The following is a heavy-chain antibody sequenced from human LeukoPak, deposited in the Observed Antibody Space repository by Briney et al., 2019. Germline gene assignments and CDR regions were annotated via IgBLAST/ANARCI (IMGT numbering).Heavy chain of an antibody. D-gene: IGHD2-15*01. CDR1: GYTFTIYA. J-gene: IGHJ6*03. Sequence: GASVKVSCKASGYTFTIYAISWVRQAPGQGLEWMGWISGHNDDTNYAQRLQGRVTMTTDTSTSTAYMELRSLRSDDTAVYYCARAGYCSGGSCYPYYYYYYMDVWGKGTTVTVSS. CDR3: ARAGYCSGGSCYPYYYYYYMDV. CDR2: ISGHNDDT. V-gene: IGHV1-18*01.